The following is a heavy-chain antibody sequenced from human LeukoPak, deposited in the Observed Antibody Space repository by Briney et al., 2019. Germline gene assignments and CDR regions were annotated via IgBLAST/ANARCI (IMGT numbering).Heavy chain of an antibody. CDR2: ISWNSGRI. J-gene: IGHJ6*02. Sequence: PGGSLRLSCAGSGFTFDDYAMHWVRQAPGKGLEWVSGISWNSGRIGYADSVKGRFTVSRDNAKNSLYLQMNSLRAEDTAVYYCARVMEDCTNGVCQIYYYYGMDVWGQGTTVTVSS. D-gene: IGHD2-8*01. CDR1: GFTFDDYA. CDR3: ARVMEDCTNGVCQIYYYYGMDV. V-gene: IGHV3-9*01.